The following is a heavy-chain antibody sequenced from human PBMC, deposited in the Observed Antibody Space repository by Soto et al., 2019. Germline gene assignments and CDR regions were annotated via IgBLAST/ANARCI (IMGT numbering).Heavy chain of an antibody. J-gene: IGHJ5*02. CDR1: GYTFTSYG. D-gene: IGHD6-6*01. CDR3: ARDEVVAARPWWRNLFDP. V-gene: IGHV1-18*01. Sequence: ASVKVSCKASGYTFTSYGISWVRQAPGQWLEWMGWISAYNGSTNYARKLQGRVTMTTDTSTTTAYMERRSRISDDTAVYYCARDEVVAARPWWRNLFDPWGQGTLITVSS. CDR2: ISAYNGST.